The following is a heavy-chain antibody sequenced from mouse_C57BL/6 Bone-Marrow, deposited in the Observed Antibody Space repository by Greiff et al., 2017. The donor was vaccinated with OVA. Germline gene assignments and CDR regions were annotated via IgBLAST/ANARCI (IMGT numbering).Heavy chain of an antibody. J-gene: IGHJ1*03. V-gene: IGHV1-4*01. CDR2: INPSSGYT. CDR1: GYTFTSYT. CDR3: ARLRLWYFDV. Sequence: QVQLQQSGAELARPGASVKMSCKASGYTFTSYTMHWVKQRPGQGLEWIGYINPSSGYTKYNQKFKDKATLTADKSSSTAYMQLSSLTSEDSAVYYRARLRLWYFDVWGTGTTVTVSS. D-gene: IGHD2-12*01.